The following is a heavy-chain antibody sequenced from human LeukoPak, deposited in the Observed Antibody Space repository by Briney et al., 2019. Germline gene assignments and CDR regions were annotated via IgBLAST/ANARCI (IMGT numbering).Heavy chain of an antibody. Sequence: GGSLRLSCAASGFTFSSYAMSWVRQAPGKGLEWVSAISGGGGSTYYADSVKGRFTISRDNAKNTLYLQMNSLRAEDTAVYYCARSLQKYYDFWSGYSIYFDYWGQGTLVTVSS. CDR3: ARSLQKYYDFWSGYSIYFDY. J-gene: IGHJ4*02. CDR2: ISGGGGST. CDR1: GFTFSSYA. D-gene: IGHD3-3*01. V-gene: IGHV3-23*01.